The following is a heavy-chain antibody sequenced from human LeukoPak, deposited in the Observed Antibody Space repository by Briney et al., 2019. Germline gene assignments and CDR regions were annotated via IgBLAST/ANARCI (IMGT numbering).Heavy chain of an antibody. D-gene: IGHD5-12*01. J-gene: IGHJ4*02. CDR3: GIVATIGGFDY. V-gene: IGHV1-2*02. CDR1: GYTFTGYY. Sequence: ASVKVSCKASGYTFTGYYMHWVRQAPGQGLEWMGWINPNSGGTDYAQKFQGRVTMTRDTSISTAYMELSRLRSDDTAVYYCGIVATIGGFDYWGQGTLVTVSS. CDR2: INPNSGGT.